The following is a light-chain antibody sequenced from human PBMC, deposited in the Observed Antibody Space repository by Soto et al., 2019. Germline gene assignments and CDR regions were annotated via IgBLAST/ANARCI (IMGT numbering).Light chain of an antibody. V-gene: IGLV2-14*03. CDR3: SSFTGTTTLDV. CDR2: GVS. J-gene: IGLJ1*01. CDR1: SXDVGAYKY. Sequence: QSALTQPASVSGSPGQSITISCTGTSXDVGAYKYVSWYQQHPGKVPKLIIYGVSNRPSGVSNRFSGSKSGNTAFLTISGLQPEDEADYYCSSFTGTTTLDVFGTGTKVTLL.